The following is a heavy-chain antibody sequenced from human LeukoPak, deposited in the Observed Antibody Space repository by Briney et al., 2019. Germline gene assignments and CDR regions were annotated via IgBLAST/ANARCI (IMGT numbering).Heavy chain of an antibody. CDR2: ISGSGGST. Sequence: GGSLRLSCAASGFTFSSYAMSWVRQAPGKGLEWVSAISGSGGSTYYADSVKGRFTISRDNSKNTLYLQMNTLRAEDTAVYYCAKVAHYYGSGSYYEYYFDFWGQGTLVTVSS. CDR3: AKVAHYYGSGSYYEYYFDF. J-gene: IGHJ4*02. D-gene: IGHD3-10*01. V-gene: IGHV3-23*01. CDR1: GFTFSSYA.